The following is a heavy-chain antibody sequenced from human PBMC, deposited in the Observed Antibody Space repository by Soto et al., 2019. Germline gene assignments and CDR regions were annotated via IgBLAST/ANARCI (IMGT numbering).Heavy chain of an antibody. CDR1: GGTFSSYA. D-gene: IGHD1-26*01. Sequence: SVKVSCKASGGTFSSYAISWVRQAPGQGLEWMGGIIPIFGTANYAQKFQGRVTITADESTSTAYMELSSLRSEDTAVYYCARAHDPYSGSYWYYDVWGQETTVTVAS. J-gene: IGHJ6*01. V-gene: IGHV1-69*13. CDR2: IIPIFGTA. CDR3: ARAHDPYSGSYWYYDV.